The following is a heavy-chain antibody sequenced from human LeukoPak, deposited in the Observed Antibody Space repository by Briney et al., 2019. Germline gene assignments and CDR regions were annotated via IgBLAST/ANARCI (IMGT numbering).Heavy chain of an antibody. CDR3: ARHLSSSWENWFDP. CDR1: GFTFSSYG. V-gene: IGHV3-33*01. Sequence: PGGSLRLSCAASGFTFSSYGMHWVRQAPGKGLEWVEVIWYDGSNKYYADSVKGRFTISRDNSKNTLYLQMNSLRAEDTAVYYCARHLSSSWENWFDPWGQGTLVTVST. CDR2: IWYDGSNK. J-gene: IGHJ5*02. D-gene: IGHD6-6*01.